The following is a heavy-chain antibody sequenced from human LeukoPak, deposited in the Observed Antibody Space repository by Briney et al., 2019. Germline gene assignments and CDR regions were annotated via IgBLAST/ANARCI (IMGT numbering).Heavy chain of an antibody. CDR1: GGSFSGYY. V-gene: IGHV4-34*01. CDR2: INHSGST. Sequence: PSGTLSLTCAVYGGSFSGYYWSWIRQPPGKGLEWIGEINHSGSTNYNPSLKSRVTISVDTSKNQFSLKLSSVTAADTAVYYCANIAARPRGWIGFDPWGQGTLVTVSS. J-gene: IGHJ5*02. CDR3: ANIAARPRGWIGFDP. D-gene: IGHD6-6*01.